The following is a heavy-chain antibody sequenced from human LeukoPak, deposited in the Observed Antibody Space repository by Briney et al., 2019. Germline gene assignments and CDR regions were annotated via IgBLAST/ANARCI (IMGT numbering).Heavy chain of an antibody. J-gene: IGHJ4*02. CDR3: ARWSPGTTRFADY. V-gene: IGHV3-49*04. CDR2: IRSKPYGGTA. CDR1: GFTFGDYA. Sequence: PGGPLRLSCAASGFTFGDYAVTWVRQAPGKGREGGGFIRSKPYGGTAAYAASVKGRFTISREDSKSIAYLQMDSMETEDTDVYYCARWSPGTTRFADYWGQGGLVTVSS. D-gene: IGHD1-1*01.